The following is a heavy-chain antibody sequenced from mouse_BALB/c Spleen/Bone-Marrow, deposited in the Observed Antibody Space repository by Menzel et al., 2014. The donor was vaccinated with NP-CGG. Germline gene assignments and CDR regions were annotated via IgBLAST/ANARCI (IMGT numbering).Heavy chain of an antibody. CDR3: ARGGISVDY. J-gene: IGHJ2*01. CDR1: GYVFSTYW. V-gene: IGHV1-80*01. CDR2: IYPGDGDT. Sequence: QLQLQQSGAELVRPGSSVTISCKSSGYVFSTYWINWVKQRPGQGLEWIGQIYPGDGDTDFNGKFKDKATLTADESSNTAYMQLSSLTSEDSAVYFCARGGISVDYWGQGTTLTVSS.